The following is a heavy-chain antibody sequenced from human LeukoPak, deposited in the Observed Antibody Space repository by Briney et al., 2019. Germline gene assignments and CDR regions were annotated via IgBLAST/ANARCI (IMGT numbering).Heavy chain of an antibody. CDR2: IYYSGST. CDR3: ASISRDGYNFLFDY. J-gene: IGHJ4*02. D-gene: IGHD5-24*01. Sequence: SETLSLTCTVSGGSINSFYWTWIRQPAGKGLEWIGYIYYSGSTNYNPSLKSRVTISVDTSKNQFSLKLSSVTAADTAVYYCASISRDGYNFLFDYWGQGTLVTVSS. V-gene: IGHV4-59*08. CDR1: GGSINSFY.